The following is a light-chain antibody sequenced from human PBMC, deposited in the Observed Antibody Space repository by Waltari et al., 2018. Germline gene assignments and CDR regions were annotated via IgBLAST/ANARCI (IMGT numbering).Light chain of an antibody. Sequence: IQLTQSPSSLSASVGDRVTITCRASQGINNYLAWYQQKPGKAPTLLIYAASTLQSGVPSRFSGSGSGTDFTLTISSLQPDDFATYYCQQLNSYQWTFGQGTKVEIK. CDR2: AAS. J-gene: IGKJ1*01. V-gene: IGKV1-9*01. CDR3: QQLNSYQWT. CDR1: QGINNY.